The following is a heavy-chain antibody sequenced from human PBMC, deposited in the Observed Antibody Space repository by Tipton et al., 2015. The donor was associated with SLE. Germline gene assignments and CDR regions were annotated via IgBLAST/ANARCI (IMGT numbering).Heavy chain of an antibody. D-gene: IGHD4/OR15-4a*01. CDR3: VKDGPRYINFDYYFDL. CDR2: MYYGGVGT. J-gene: IGHJ2*01. CDR1: GFTLSTYA. V-gene: IGHV3-23*03. Sequence: SLRLSCAASGFTLSTYAMSWVRQAPGKGLQWVSVMYYGGVGTFYADSVKGRFTISRDDSKNTLYLQMNNLRAEDTAVYYCVKDGPRYINFDYYFDLWGRGTLVTVSS.